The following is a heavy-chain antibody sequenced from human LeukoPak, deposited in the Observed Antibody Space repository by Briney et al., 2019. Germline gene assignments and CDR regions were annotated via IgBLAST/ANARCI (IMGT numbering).Heavy chain of an antibody. D-gene: IGHD3-9*01. Sequence: SETLSLTCTVSGNSISSYYWSWIRQPAGKGLEWIGRINTSGSSNYNPSLKSRVTISVDTSKNQFSLKLSSVTAADTAVYYCAREELTGSDSLWGQGTLVTVSS. CDR2: INTSGSS. V-gene: IGHV4-4*07. J-gene: IGHJ4*02. CDR1: GNSISSYY. CDR3: AREELTGSDSL.